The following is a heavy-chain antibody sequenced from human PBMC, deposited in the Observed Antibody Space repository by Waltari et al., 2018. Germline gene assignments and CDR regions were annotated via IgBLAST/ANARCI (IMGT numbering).Heavy chain of an antibody. J-gene: IGHJ4*02. CDR3: AREMTTVTIAY. V-gene: IGHV3-7*01. CDR2: IKEDGSEK. CDR1: GFTFSSYW. Sequence: EVQLVESGGGLVQPGGSLRLSCAASGFTFSSYWMSWVRQAPGKGRGWGANIKEDGSEKYYVDSVKGRFTNSRDNAKNSLYLQMNSLGAEDTAGYYCAREMTTVTIAYWGQGTLVTVSS. D-gene: IGHD4-17*01.